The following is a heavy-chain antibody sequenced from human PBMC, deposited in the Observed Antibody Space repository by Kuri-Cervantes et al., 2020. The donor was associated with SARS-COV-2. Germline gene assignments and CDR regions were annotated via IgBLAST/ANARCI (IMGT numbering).Heavy chain of an antibody. CDR3: ARSTPFQRLVVISQVGAFDI. CDR1: GYTFTDYY. D-gene: IGHD3-22*01. Sequence: ALVKVSCKRSGYTFTDYYMHWVRQAPGQGLDWMGWINPNSGGTNYAQKFQGWVTMTRDTSISTAYMELSRLRTDDTAVYYCARSTPFQRLVVISQVGAFDIWGQGTMVTVSS. J-gene: IGHJ3*02. CDR2: INPNSGGT. V-gene: IGHV1-2*04.